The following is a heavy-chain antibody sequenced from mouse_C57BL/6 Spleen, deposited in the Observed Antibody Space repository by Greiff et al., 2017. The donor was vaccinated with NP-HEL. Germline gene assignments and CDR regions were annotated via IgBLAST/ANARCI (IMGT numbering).Heavy chain of an antibody. CDR2: IYPGSGST. CDR3: ARWDYYGSSCFDY. D-gene: IGHD1-1*01. J-gene: IGHJ2*01. V-gene: IGHV1-55*01. CDR1: GYTFTDYY. Sequence: QVQLKESGPELVKPGASVKISCKASGYTFTDYYINWVKQRPGQGLEWIGDIYPGSGSTNYNEKFKSKATLTVDTSSSTAYMQLSSLTSEDSAVYYCARWDYYGSSCFDYWGQGTTLTVSS.